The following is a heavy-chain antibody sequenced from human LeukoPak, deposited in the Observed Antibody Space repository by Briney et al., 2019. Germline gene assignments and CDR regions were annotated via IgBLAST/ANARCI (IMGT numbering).Heavy chain of an antibody. CDR3: ARGSGWGRPPYYFDY. Sequence: GGSLRLSCAASGFTFSSYSMNWVRQAPGKGLEWVSSISSSSSYIYYADSVKGRFTISRDNAKNSLYLQMNSLRAEDTALYYCARGSGWGRPPYYFDYWGQGTLVTVSS. J-gene: IGHJ4*02. D-gene: IGHD6-19*01. CDR1: GFTFSSYS. CDR2: ISSSSSYI. V-gene: IGHV3-21*04.